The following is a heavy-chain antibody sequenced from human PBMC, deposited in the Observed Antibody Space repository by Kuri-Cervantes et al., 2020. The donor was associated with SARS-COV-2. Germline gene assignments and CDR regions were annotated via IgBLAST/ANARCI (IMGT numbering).Heavy chain of an antibody. V-gene: IGHV3-20*01. J-gene: IGHJ6*03. CDR2: INWNGGST. Sequence: GASLKISCAASGFTFADYGMSWVRQAPGKGLEWVSAINWNGGSTGYADSVKGRFTISRDNAKNSLYLQMNSLRAEDTALYHCARVSTVTNGPGTRNYYYYYMDVWGKGTTVTVSS. CDR3: ARVSTVTNGPGTRNYYYYYMDV. D-gene: IGHD4-17*01. CDR1: GFTFADYG.